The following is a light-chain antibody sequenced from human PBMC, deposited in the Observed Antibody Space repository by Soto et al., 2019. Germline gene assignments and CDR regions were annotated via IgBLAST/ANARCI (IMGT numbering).Light chain of an antibody. Sequence: QSVLAQPRSVSGSPGQSVTISCTGTSSDVGNYNFVSWFQQHPGKAPKLMIYDVTQRPSGVPDRLSGSKSGNTASLTISGLQAEDEADYYCCSFAGSFYVFGTGTKVTVL. J-gene: IGLJ1*01. CDR3: CSFAGSFYV. CDR2: DVT. CDR1: SSDVGNYNF. V-gene: IGLV2-11*01.